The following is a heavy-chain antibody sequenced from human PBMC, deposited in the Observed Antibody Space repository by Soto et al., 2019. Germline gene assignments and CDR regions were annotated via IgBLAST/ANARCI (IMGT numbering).Heavy chain of an antibody. V-gene: IGHV3-23*05. J-gene: IGHJ4*02. CDR2: ISGSGTDT. D-gene: IGHD2-15*01. Sequence: EVQLLESGGGLVQPGGSLRLSCAASGFTFSNYAMAWVRQAPGKGPEWVSGISGSGTDTYYPDSVKGRFTMSRDNSKNTLYLKMTSLRAEDTAVYQCAKGTLGSGNGASCYPLDYWGRGTLVTVSS. CDR3: AKGTLGSGNGASCYPLDY. CDR1: GFTFSNYA.